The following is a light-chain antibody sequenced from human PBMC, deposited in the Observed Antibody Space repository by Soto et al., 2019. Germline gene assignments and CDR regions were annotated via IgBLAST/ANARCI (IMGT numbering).Light chain of an antibody. J-gene: IGLJ1*01. CDR1: SSDVCGYNY. Sequence: QSVLTQPPSASGSPGQSVTISCTGTSSDVCGYNYVSWYQQHPGKAPKLMISEVSKRPSGVPDRFSGSKSGNTAFLTFFGLQAEDEADYYCGSYEGSNTCGFGTGTKVTVL. CDR3: GSYEGSNTCG. CDR2: EVS. V-gene: IGLV2-8*01.